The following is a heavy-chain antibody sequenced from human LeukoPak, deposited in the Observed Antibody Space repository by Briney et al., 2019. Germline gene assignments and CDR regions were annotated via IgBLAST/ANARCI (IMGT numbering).Heavy chain of an antibody. D-gene: IGHD3-22*01. J-gene: IGHJ5*02. Sequence: SQTLSLTCTVSGGSISSGGYYWSWIRQHPAKGLEWMGYIYYSGSTYYNPSLKSRVTISVDTSKNQFSLKLSSVTAADTAVYYCARHHYYDSSGYYYSNWFDPWGQGTLVTVSS. V-gene: IGHV4-31*03. CDR3: ARHHYYDSSGYYYSNWFDP. CDR2: IYYSGST. CDR1: GGSISSGGYY.